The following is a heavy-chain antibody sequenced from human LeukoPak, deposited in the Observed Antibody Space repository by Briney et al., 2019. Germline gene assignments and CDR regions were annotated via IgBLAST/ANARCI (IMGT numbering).Heavy chain of an antibody. J-gene: IGHJ4*02. CDR1: GFTFSDYD. CDR3: SRGAHFDY. Sequence: GGSLRLSCTASGFTFSDYDMSWARQAPGKGLEWVGLIRRKANGGTTEYAASVRGRFTISREDSKSIAYLQMNSLTTEDTAIYYCSRGAHFDYWGQGTLVTVSS. CDR2: IRRKANGGTT. V-gene: IGHV3-49*04.